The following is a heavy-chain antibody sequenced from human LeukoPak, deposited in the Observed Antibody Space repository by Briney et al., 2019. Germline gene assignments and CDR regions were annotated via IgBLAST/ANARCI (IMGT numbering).Heavy chain of an antibody. CDR1: GSTFDNYA. D-gene: IGHD3-3*01. J-gene: IGHJ3*01. CDR3: AKDRWEITIGDAFGL. CDR2: IGISAGST. Sequence: QPGGSLRLSCEASGSTFDNYAMSWVRQAPGKGLEWVSTIGISAGSTYYADAVKGRFTISRDNSKKTVILQMNRLRVEDTAVYYCAKDRWEITIGDAFGLWGQGTKVAVSS. V-gene: IGHV3-23*01.